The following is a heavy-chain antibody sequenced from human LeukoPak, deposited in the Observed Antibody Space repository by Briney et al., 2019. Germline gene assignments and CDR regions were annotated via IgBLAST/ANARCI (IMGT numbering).Heavy chain of an antibody. CDR1: GGSFSGYY. CDR3: ARGPLNYDFWSGYQIDY. J-gene: IGHJ4*02. Sequence: SDTLSLTCAVYGGSFSGYYWSYIRQPPGKGLECIGEINHSGSTNYNPSLKSRVTISVDTSKNQFSLKLSSVTAADAAVYYCARGPLNYDFWSGYQIDYWGQGTLVTVSS. CDR2: INHSGST. D-gene: IGHD3-3*01. V-gene: IGHV4-34*01.